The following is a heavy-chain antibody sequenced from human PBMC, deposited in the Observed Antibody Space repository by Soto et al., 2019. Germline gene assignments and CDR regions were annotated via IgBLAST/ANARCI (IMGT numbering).Heavy chain of an antibody. D-gene: IGHD3-3*01. V-gene: IGHV4-4*07. CDR1: GGTMNSYY. Sequence: SEPLSLTCTVSGGTMNSYYWTWIRQPAGKGLEWIGRIYSSGSTKYNPSLQSRVTMSLDTSKNQFSLRLTSVTAADTAVYYCARGQRFSDWFDPWGQGTLVTVS. CDR2: IYSSGST. CDR3: ARGQRFSDWFDP. J-gene: IGHJ5*02.